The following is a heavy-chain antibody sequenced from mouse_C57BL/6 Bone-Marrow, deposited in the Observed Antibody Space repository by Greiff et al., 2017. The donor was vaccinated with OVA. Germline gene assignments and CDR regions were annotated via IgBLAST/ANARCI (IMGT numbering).Heavy chain of an antibody. Sequence: QVQLQQSGPGLVQPSQSLSITCTVSGFSLTSYGVHWVRQSPGKGLEWLGVIWRGGSTDYNAAFMSRLSITKDNSKSQVFFKMNSLQADDTAIYYCAKNWGATRYAMDYWGQGTSVTVSS. D-gene: IGHD3-1*01. CDR2: IWRGGST. V-gene: IGHV2-5*01. CDR3: AKNWGATRYAMDY. J-gene: IGHJ4*01. CDR1: GFSLTSYG.